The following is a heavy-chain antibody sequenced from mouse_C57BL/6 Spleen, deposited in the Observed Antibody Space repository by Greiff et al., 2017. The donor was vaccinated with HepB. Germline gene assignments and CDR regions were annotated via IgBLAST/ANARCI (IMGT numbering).Heavy chain of an antibody. CDR3: AGRYGSSYFDV. D-gene: IGHD1-1*01. V-gene: IGHV1-52*01. CDR1: GYTFTSYW. Sequence: VQLQQPGAELVRPGSSVKLSCKASGYTFTSYWMHWVKQRPIQGLEWIGNIDPSDSETHYNQKFKDKATLTVDKSSSTAYMQLSSLTSEDSAVYYCAGRYGSSYFDVWGTGTTVTVSS. J-gene: IGHJ1*03. CDR2: IDPSDSET.